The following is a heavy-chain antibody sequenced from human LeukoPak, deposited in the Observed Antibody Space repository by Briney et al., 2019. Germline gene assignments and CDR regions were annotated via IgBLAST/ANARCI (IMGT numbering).Heavy chain of an antibody. J-gene: IGHJ4*02. D-gene: IGHD3-3*01. CDR2: IIPIFGTA. CDR3: ARDQHDFWSGYNWDVYHFDY. Sequence: GASVKVSCKASGGTFSSYAISWVRQAPGQGLEWMGGIIPIFGTANYAQKFQGRVTITADESTSTAYMELSSLRSEDTAVYYCARDQHDFWSGYNWDVYHFDYWGQGTLVTVSS. CDR1: GGTFSSYA. V-gene: IGHV1-69*13.